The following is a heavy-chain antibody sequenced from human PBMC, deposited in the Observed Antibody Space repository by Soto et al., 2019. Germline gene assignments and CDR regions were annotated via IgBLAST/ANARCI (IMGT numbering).Heavy chain of an antibody. CDR1: GGSISSYY. V-gene: IGHV4-59*01. CDR3: ARGGVGGNCFDY. CDR2: IYYSGST. J-gene: IGHJ4*02. Sequence: SETLSLTCTVSGGSISSYYWSWIRQPPGKGLEWIGYIYYSGSTNYNPSLKSRVTISVDTSKNQFSLKLSSVTAADTAVYYCARGGVGGNCFDYWGQGTLVTVSS. D-gene: IGHD2-15*01.